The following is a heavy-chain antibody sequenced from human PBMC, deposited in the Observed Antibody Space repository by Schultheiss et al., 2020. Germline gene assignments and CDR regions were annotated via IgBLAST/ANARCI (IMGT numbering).Heavy chain of an antibody. CDR1: GFTFSSYW. J-gene: IGHJ6*04. CDR2: INSDGSST. CDR3: ARAGMVRAQHYYYYGMDV. Sequence: GGSLRLSCAASGFTFSSYWMHWVRQAPGKGLVWVSRINSDGSSTSYADSVKGRFTISRDNSKNTLYLQMNSLRAEDTAVYYCARAGMVRAQHYYYYGMDVWGKGTTVTGYS. V-gene: IGHV3-74*01. D-gene: IGHD3-10*01.